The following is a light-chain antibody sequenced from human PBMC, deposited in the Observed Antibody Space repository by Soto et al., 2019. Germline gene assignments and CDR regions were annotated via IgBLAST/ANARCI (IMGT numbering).Light chain of an antibody. Sequence: EIVMTQSPATLSVSPGERATLSCRASQSVSVNLAWYQQRPGQAPRLLIYGASTRATGVPARFSGSGSGTEFTLTISSLQSEDFVVYYCQQYNNWPPGHTFGQGTKLEIK. CDR1: QSVSVN. J-gene: IGKJ2*01. CDR3: QQYNNWPPGHT. CDR2: GAS. V-gene: IGKV3-15*01.